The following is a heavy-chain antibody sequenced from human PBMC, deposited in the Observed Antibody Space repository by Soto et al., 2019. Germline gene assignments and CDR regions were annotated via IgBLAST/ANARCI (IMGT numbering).Heavy chain of an antibody. CDR3: ARGGVY. D-gene: IGHD2-8*01. Sequence: GGSLKLSCEATGFTFSSHEMNWIRQTPGKRLEWIAKISGSGSTINYADSVKGRFTISRDNVQRTLHLQMDSLRVEDTGVYYCARGGVYWGRGTLVTVSS. CDR2: ISGSGSTI. J-gene: IGHJ1*01. CDR1: GFTFSSHE. V-gene: IGHV3-48*03.